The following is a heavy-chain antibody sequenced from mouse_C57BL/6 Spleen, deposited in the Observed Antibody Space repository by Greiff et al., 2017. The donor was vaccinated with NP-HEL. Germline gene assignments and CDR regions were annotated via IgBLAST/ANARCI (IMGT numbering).Heavy chain of an antibody. CDR3: ARRGYGNYVWYFDV. CDR1: GYTFTDYN. CDR2: INPNNGGT. J-gene: IGHJ1*03. D-gene: IGHD2-10*02. Sequence: EVQLQQSGPELVKPGASVKIPCKASGYTFTDYNMDWVKQSHGKSLEWIGDINPNNGGTIYNQKFKGKATLTVDKSSSTAYMELRSLTSEDTAVYYCARRGYGNYVWYFDVWGTGTTVTVSS. V-gene: IGHV1-18*01.